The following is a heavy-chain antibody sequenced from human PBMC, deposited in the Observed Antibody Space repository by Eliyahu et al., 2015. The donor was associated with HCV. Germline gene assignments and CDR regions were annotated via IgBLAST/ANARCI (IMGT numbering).Heavy chain of an antibody. D-gene: IGHD3-22*01. J-gene: IGHJ3*02. CDR1: GFTFSGSA. V-gene: IGHV3-73*02. CDR3: TRPIPYDEDAFDI. Sequence: EVQLVESGGGLVQPGGSLKLSCAASGFTFSGSAMHWVRQASGKGLEWVGRIRSKANSYATAYAASVKGRFTISRDDSKNTAYLQMNSLKTEDTAVYYCTRPIPYDEDAFDIWGQGTMVTVSS. CDR2: IRSKANSYAT.